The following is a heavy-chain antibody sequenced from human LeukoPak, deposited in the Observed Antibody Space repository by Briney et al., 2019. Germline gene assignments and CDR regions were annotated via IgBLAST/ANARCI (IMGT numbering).Heavy chain of an antibody. CDR2: IIYSGNT. Sequence: SETLSLTCTVSSGSITSTSYCWGWIRQPPGKGLEWFGGIIYSGNTYYNPSLKSRVSISVDTTKNQSPLKLTSVTAADTAVYFCARHFHGSGYVVDFWGQGTLVTVSS. V-gene: IGHV4-39*01. J-gene: IGHJ4*02. D-gene: IGHD6-13*01. CDR3: ARHFHGSGYVVDF. CDR1: SGSITSTSYC.